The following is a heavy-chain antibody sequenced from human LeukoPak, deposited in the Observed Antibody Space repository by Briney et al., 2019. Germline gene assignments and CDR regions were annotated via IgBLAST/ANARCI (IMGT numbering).Heavy chain of an antibody. V-gene: IGHV3-30*14. J-gene: IGHJ4*02. Sequence: GGSLRLSCAASRFTFSSYAIHWVRQAPGKGLEWVAVISHDGSNKNYADSVQGRFTISRDNSKNTLYLQMNSLRAEDTAVYYCARVDTAVLTGFDYWGQGTLVTVSS. CDR2: ISHDGSNK. CDR3: ARVDTAVLTGFDY. CDR1: RFTFSSYA. D-gene: IGHD5-18*01.